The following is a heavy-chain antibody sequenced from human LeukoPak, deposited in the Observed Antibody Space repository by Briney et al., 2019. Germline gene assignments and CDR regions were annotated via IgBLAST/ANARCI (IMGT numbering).Heavy chain of an antibody. J-gene: IGHJ6*03. CDR2: IYYSGST. CDR3: ARSNTVTYYYYYMDV. CDR1: GGSISSYY. V-gene: IGHV4-59*01. Sequence: SETLSLTCTVSGGSISSYYWSWIRQPPGKGLEWIGYIYYSGSTNYNPSLKSRVTISVDTSKNQFSLKLSSVTAADTAVYYCARSNTVTYYYYYMDVWGKGTTVTVSS. D-gene: IGHD4-11*01.